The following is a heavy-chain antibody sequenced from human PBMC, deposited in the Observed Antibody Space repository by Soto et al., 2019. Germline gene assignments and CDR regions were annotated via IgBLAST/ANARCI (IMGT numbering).Heavy chain of an antibody. CDR3: ARGDMDYYDSSGYYPFAY. V-gene: IGHV3-30-3*01. D-gene: IGHD3-22*01. CDR2: ISYDGSNK. CDR1: GFTFSSYA. Sequence: GGSLRLSCAASGFTFSSYAMHWVRQAPGKGLEWVAVISYDGSNKYYADSVKGRFTISRDNSKNTLYLQMNSLRAEDTAVYYCARGDMDYYDSSGYYPFAYWGQGTLVTVSS. J-gene: IGHJ4*02.